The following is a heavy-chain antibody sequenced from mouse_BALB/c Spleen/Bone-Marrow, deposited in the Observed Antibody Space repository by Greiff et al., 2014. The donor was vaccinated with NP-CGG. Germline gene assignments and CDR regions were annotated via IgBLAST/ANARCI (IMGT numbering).Heavy chain of an antibody. CDR3: ARERYGYDGWYFDV. Sequence: DLVKPGASVKLSCKTSGYTFTNYWINWIKQRPGQGLEWLGRIAPGSGSTYYNEMFKVKAPLTVDTSSSTAYIQLSSLSSEDSAVYFCARERYGYDGWYFDVWGAGTTVIVSS. D-gene: IGHD2-2*01. V-gene: IGHV1S41*01. J-gene: IGHJ1*01. CDR2: IAPGSGST. CDR1: GYTFTNYW.